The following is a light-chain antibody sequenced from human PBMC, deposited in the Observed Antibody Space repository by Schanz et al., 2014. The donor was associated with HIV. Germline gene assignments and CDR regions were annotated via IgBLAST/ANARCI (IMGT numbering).Light chain of an antibody. CDR2: GAS. Sequence: EIVLTQSPGSLSLSPGERATLSCGASQSVSSNLAWYHQKPGQAPRLLIYGASTRATGIPARFSGSGSGSEFTLTITRLEPEDFAVYFCQQSGSSLRTFGQGTKVEIK. V-gene: IGKV3-20*01. CDR1: QSVSSN. CDR3: QQSGSSLRT. J-gene: IGKJ1*01.